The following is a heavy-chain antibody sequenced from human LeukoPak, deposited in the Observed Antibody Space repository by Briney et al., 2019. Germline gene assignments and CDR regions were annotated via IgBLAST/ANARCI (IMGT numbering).Heavy chain of an antibody. J-gene: IGHJ5*02. CDR2: IYYTGAA. V-gene: IGHV4-59*01. D-gene: IGHD3-10*01. Sequence: SETLSLTCTVSGGSMNNYYWGWIRHFPGKGLEWIGYIYYTGAASYNPSLKSRVTISIDTSRNHFSLKLSSVTAADTAVYYCARGGASGSHLHWFDPWGQGTLVTVSS. CDR1: GGSMNNYY. CDR3: ARGGASGSHLHWFDP.